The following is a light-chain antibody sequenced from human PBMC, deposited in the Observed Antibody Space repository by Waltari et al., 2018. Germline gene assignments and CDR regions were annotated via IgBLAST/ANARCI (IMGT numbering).Light chain of an antibody. CDR2: EVS. Sequence: QSALTQPASVSGSPGQSITISCTGTSSDVGAFNYVSWYQQHPGKAPKLIIYEVSNRPSGVSTRFAGSKSGHTASLTISGRQAEDEADYYCNSYATNSARVFGGGTKLTVL. CDR3: NSYATNSARV. J-gene: IGLJ3*02. CDR1: SSDVGAFNY. V-gene: IGLV2-14*01.